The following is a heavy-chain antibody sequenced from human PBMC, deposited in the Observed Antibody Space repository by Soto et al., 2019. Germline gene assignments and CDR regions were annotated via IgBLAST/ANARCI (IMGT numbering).Heavy chain of an antibody. Sequence: TLSLPFAVSGGSISSGGYSWSFIRQPPGKGLEWIGYMYHSGSTYYSPSFQGQVTISADKSVSTAYLQWSSLKASDTAMYYCARGIWQQLEPAFDIWGQGTMVTVS. J-gene: IGHJ3*02. D-gene: IGHD6-13*01. CDR1: GGSISSGGYS. CDR2: MYHSGST. CDR3: ARGIWQQLEPAFDI. V-gene: IGHV4-30-2*01.